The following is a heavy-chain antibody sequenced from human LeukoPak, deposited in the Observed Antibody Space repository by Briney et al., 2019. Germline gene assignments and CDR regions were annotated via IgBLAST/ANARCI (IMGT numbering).Heavy chain of an antibody. V-gene: IGHV3-9*01. J-gene: IGHJ4*02. CDR1: GFTFDDYA. Sequence: PGRSLRLSCAASGFTFDDYAMHWVRQAPGKGLEWVSGIGWNSVSIGYADSVKGRFTIFRDNAKNSLYLQMNSLRAEDTAFYYCAKGGGSGIYYNPYFHYWGQGTLVTVSS. CDR3: AKGGGSGIYYNPYFHY. D-gene: IGHD3-10*01. CDR2: IGWNSVSI.